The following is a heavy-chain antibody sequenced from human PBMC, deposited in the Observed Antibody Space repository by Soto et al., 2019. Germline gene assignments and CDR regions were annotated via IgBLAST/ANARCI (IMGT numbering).Heavy chain of an antibody. J-gene: IGHJ2*01. D-gene: IGHD2-8*01. CDR1: GGSFGNLA. CDR3: ATDTKDGHNYWFFDL. Sequence: QVQLVQSEAEVKKPGSSVKVSCKASGGSFGNLAISWVRQAPGQGLEWVAGIIPIYRASNYAEHFRGRISLTLDESTATTYLQLSSLTSEDSAIYYCATDTKDGHNYWFFDLWGRGTQVTVSS. CDR2: IIPIYRAS. V-gene: IGHV1-69*01.